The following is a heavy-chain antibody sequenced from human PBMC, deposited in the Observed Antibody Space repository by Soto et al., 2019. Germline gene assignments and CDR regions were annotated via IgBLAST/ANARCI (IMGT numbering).Heavy chain of an antibody. CDR2: IIPIFGTT. CDR1: GGTFGIDA. CDR3: ARDRTDSGYYTNWLDP. D-gene: IGHD3-22*01. Sequence: SVKVSCKASGGTFGIDAITWVLQSPGQGLEWVGRIIPIFGTTNYAQNLQGRVTISADKSTLTSYMELHSLTSDDTALYYCARDRTDSGYYTNWLDPWGQGTQVTVSS. V-gene: IGHV1-69*06. J-gene: IGHJ5*02.